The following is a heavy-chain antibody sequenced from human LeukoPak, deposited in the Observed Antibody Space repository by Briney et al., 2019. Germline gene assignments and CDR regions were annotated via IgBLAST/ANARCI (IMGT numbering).Heavy chain of an antibody. J-gene: IGHJ6*02. Sequence: ASVKVSCKASGYTFTSYGISWVRQAPGQGLEWMGWISAYNGNTNYAQKLQSRVTMTTDTSTSTAYMELRSLRSDDTAVYYCARERYFDWLSPTNPYYYYGMDVWGQGTTVTVSS. D-gene: IGHD3-9*01. CDR1: GYTFTSYG. CDR3: ARERYFDWLSPTNPYYYYGMDV. CDR2: ISAYNGNT. V-gene: IGHV1-18*01.